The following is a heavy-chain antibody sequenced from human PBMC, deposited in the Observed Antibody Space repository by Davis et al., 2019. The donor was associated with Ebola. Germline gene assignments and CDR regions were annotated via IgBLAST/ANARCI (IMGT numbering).Heavy chain of an antibody. V-gene: IGHV3-7*01. J-gene: IGHJ4*02. CDR3: ARDKGYSGRIFDY. CDR1: RFSFSDYW. Sequence: PGGSLRLSCAASRFSFSDYWMAWVRQTPRKGLEWVANIRQDGSEIYYVDSVRGRFTISRDNAKNTLYLQMNSLRAEDTAVYYCARDKGYSGRIFDYWGQGTLVTVSS. CDR2: IRQDGSEI. D-gene: IGHD2-15*01.